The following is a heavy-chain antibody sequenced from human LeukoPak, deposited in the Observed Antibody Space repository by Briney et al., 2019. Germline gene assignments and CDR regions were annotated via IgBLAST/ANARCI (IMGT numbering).Heavy chain of an antibody. J-gene: IGHJ4*02. V-gene: IGHV3-20*04. CDR1: GFTFDDYG. D-gene: IGHD3-9*01. CDR2: INWNGGST. Sequence: PGGSLRLSCAASGFTFDDYGMSWVRQAPGKGLEWVSGINWNGGSTGYADSVKGRFTISRGNAKNSLYLQMNSLRAEDTAVYYCARARTVDWLASFDYWGQGTLVTVSS. CDR3: ARARTVDWLASFDY.